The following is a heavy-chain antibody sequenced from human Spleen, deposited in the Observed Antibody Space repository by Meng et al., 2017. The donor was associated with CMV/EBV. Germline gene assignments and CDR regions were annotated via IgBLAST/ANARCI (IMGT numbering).Heavy chain of an antibody. V-gene: IGHV3-30*04. CDR2: ISYDGRNK. D-gene: IGHD2-15*01. CDR1: GLTFSSHV. CDR3: ATKTRG. Sequence: SLRLSCEVSGLTFSSHVMDWVRQAPGKGLEWVARISYDGRNKYYADSVKGRFTTSRDNSKNMLYLQMDSLRFEDTAVYFCATKTRGWGQGTLVTVSS. J-gene: IGHJ4*02.